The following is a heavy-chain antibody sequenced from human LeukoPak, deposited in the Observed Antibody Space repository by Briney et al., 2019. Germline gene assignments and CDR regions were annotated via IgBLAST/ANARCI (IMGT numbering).Heavy chain of an antibody. Sequence: GGSLRLSCAASGFTFNTYAMSWVRQAPGKGLEWISAISGSGGSTYYADSVKGRFTISRDNSKNTLFLQMNSLRAEDTAVYSCAKDSHNSTSYDNWGQGTLVTVSS. CDR2: ISGSGGST. CDR1: GFTFNTYA. V-gene: IGHV3-23*01. CDR3: AKDSHNSTSYDN. J-gene: IGHJ4*02. D-gene: IGHD2-2*01.